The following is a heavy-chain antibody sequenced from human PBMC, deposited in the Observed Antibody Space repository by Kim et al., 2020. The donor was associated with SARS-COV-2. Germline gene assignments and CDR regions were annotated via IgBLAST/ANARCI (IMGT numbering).Heavy chain of an antibody. V-gene: IGHV3-7*01. Sequence: EKYYVDTVRGRFTHSRDNAKNSLYLQMNSLRAEDTAVYYCAENNHWNYAYWGQGTLVTVSS. D-gene: IGHD1-7*01. CDR3: AENNHWNYAY. CDR2: EK. J-gene: IGHJ4*02.